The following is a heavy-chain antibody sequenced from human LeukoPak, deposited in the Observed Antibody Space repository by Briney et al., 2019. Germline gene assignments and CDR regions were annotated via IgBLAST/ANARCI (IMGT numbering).Heavy chain of an antibody. J-gene: IGHJ6*02. CDR1: GFTFSSYA. Sequence: GGSLRLSCAASGFTFSSYAMTWVRQAPGGGLEWISDISGSTNTPYYADSVKGRFTISRDNSKNTLYLQMISLRADDTAVYYCAKSGEVLRTTYYGMDVWGQGTTVTVSS. CDR3: AKSGEVLRTTYYGMDV. CDR2: ISGSTNTP. D-gene: IGHD2/OR15-2a*01. V-gene: IGHV3-23*01.